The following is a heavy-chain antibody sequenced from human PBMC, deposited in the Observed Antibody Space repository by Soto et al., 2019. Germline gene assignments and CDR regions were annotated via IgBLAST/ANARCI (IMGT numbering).Heavy chain of an antibody. CDR1: GDSFISHA. D-gene: IGHD3-22*01. Sequence: SVKVSCKASGDSFISHAINWVRQAPGQGLEWMGGNIPIFGAPNYAQKFQGRITMTADESTSTAYMELNSLRSEDTAVYYCARDGYYDSSGYYPFDSWGQGALVTVSS. V-gene: IGHV1-69*13. CDR3: ARDGYYDSSGYYPFDS. CDR2: NIPIFGAP. J-gene: IGHJ4*02.